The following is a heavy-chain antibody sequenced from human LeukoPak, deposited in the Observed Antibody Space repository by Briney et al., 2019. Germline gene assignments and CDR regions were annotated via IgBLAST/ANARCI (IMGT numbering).Heavy chain of an antibody. J-gene: IGHJ3*02. CDR3: ARRADYSNAFDI. D-gene: IGHD3-10*01. CDR1: GGSISSGDYY. Sequence: LSLTCTVSGGSISSGDYYWSWIRQPPGKGLEWISYISSSSSTKYYADSVKGRFTISRDNAKNSLYLQINSLRAEDTAVYYCARRADYSNAFDIWGLGTVVTVSS. CDR2: ISSSSSTK. V-gene: IGHV3-11*04.